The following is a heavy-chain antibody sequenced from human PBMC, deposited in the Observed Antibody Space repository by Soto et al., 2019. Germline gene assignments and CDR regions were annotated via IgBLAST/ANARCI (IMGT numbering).Heavy chain of an antibody. V-gene: IGHV1-18*01. CDR1: GYTFNSYG. J-gene: IGHJ4*02. CDR3: ARDARYYDFWSGYSTPFDY. CDR2: IGAYNGNT. Sequence: ASVKVSCKASGYTFNSYGISWVRQAPGQGLEWMGWIGAYNGNTNYAQKLQGRVTMTTDTSTSTAYMELRSLRSDDTAVYYCARDARYYDFWSGYSTPFDYWGQGTLVTVSS. D-gene: IGHD3-3*01.